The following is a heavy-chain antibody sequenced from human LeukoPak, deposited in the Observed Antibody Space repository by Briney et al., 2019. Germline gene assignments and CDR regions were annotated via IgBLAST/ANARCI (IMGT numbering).Heavy chain of an antibody. CDR3: AKDRTRYCGGGSCYSGYNGLDV. CDR1: GFTFSSYG. V-gene: IGHV3-30*18. J-gene: IGHJ6*02. CDR2: ISYGESNT. Sequence: PGGSLRLSCAASGFTFSSYGMHWVRQAPGKGLEWVAVISYGESNTYYADSVKGRFTVSRDNSRNTLFLQMNSLRVEDTAVYYCAKDRTRYCGGGSCYSGYNGLDVWGQGTTVTVSS. D-gene: IGHD2-15*01.